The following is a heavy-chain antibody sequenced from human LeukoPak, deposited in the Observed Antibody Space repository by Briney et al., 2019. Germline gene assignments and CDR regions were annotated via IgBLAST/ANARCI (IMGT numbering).Heavy chain of an antibody. Sequence: PVKVSCKTSGYSFTDYIIAWVRQAPGQGLEWMGGIIPIFGTANYAQKFQGRVTITADESTSTAYMELSSLRSEDTAVYYCARVLGDSSGYLNWFDPWGQGTLVTVSS. D-gene: IGHD3-22*01. CDR1: GYSFTDYI. CDR2: IIPIFGTA. CDR3: ARVLGDSSGYLNWFDP. J-gene: IGHJ5*02. V-gene: IGHV1-69*13.